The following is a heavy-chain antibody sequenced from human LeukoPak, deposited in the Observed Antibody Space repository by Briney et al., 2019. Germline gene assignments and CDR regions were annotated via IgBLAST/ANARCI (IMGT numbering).Heavy chain of an antibody. CDR3: ARVVVVSWFDP. Sequence: SQTLSLTCAVYGGSFSGYYWSWIRQPPGKGLGWIGEINHSGSTNYNPSLKSRVTISVDTSKNQFSLKLSSVTAADTAVYYCARVVVVSWFDPWGQGTLVTVSS. J-gene: IGHJ5*02. V-gene: IGHV4-34*01. CDR1: GGSFSGYY. CDR2: INHSGST. D-gene: IGHD2-2*01.